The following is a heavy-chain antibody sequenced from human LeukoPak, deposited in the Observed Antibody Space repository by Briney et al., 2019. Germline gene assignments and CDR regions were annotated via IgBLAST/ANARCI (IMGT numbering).Heavy chain of an antibody. D-gene: IGHD6-6*01. CDR2: IYHSGST. J-gene: IGHJ6*03. V-gene: IGHV4-38-2*01. CDR1: GYSISSGYY. Sequence: SETLSLTCAVSGYSISSGYYWGWIRQPPGKGLEWMGSIYHSGSTYYNPSLKSRVTISVDTAKNQFSLKLSSVTAADTAVYYCASVQLVYPYYYYYYMDVWGKGTTVTVSS. CDR3: ASVQLVYPYYYYYYMDV.